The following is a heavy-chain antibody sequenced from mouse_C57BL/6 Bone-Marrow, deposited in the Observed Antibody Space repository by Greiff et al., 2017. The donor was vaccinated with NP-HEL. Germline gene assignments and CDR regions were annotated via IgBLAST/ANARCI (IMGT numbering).Heavy chain of an antibody. D-gene: IGHD1-1*02. CDR1: GFTFSSYG. CDR2: ISSGGSYT. V-gene: IGHV5-6*01. J-gene: IGHJ4*01. CDR3: ARHRGVDAMDY. Sequence: EVKLVESGGDLVKPGGSLKLSCAASGFTFSSYGMSWVRQTPDKRLEWVATISSGGSYTYYPDSVKGRFTISRDNAKNTLYLQMSSLKSEYTAMYYCARHRGVDAMDYWGQGASVTVSS.